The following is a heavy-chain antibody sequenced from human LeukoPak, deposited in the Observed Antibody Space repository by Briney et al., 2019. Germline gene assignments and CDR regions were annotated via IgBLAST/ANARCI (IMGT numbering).Heavy chain of an antibody. CDR3: ARDTPPQLLWFGEFVLERGFDY. CDR2: IKQDGSEK. J-gene: IGHJ4*02. V-gene: IGHV3-7*01. CDR1: GFTFSSYW. Sequence: GGSLRLPCAASGFTFSSYWMSWVRQAPGKGLEWVANIKQDGSEKYYVDSVKGRFTISRDNAKNSLYLQMNSLRAEDTAVYYCARDTPPQLLWFGEFVLERGFDYWGQGTLVTVSS. D-gene: IGHD3-10*01.